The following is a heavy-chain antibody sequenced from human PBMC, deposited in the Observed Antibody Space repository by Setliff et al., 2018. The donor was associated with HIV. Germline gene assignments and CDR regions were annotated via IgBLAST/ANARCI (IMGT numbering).Heavy chain of an antibody. CDR3: ARRKSYYYGMDV. CDR2: IHYDERA. V-gene: IGHV4-39*01. J-gene: IGHJ6*02. CDR1: GDSATNSRYY. Sequence: SETLSLTCTVSGDSATNSRYYWAWIRQPPGKGLEYIGSIHYDERAYYNPSLKSRVTISIDTSKNQFSLKLSSVTAADTAVYYCARRKSYYYGMDVWGQGTTVTVSS.